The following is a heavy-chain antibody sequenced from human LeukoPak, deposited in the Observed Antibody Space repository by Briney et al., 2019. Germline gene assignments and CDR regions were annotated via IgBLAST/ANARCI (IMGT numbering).Heavy chain of an antibody. CDR1: GFTFSSYW. V-gene: IGHV3-7*01. D-gene: IGHD6-19*01. J-gene: IGHJ4*02. Sequence: AGGSLRLSCAASGFTFSSYWMSWVRQAPGKGLEWVANIKQDGSEKYYVDSVEGRFTISRDNAKNSLYLQMNSLRAEDTAVYYCARVGSSGWSHYFDYWGQGTLVTVSS. CDR3: ARVGSSGWSHYFDY. CDR2: IKQDGSEK.